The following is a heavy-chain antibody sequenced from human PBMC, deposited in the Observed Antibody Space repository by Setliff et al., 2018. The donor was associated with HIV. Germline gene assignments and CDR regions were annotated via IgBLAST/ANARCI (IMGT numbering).Heavy chain of an antibody. CDR3: ARDKRYRFPFDS. J-gene: IGHJ4*02. CDR2: MFRTGT. D-gene: IGHD2-2*02. CDR1: GYSIRSGYY. Sequence: PSETLSLTCAVSGYSIRSGYYWGWIRQSPGKGLEWIGTMFRTGTSYNPSLGSRVTISLATSKNQFSLSLRSLSAADTAVYYCARDKRYRFPFDSWGQGTLVTVS. V-gene: IGHV4-38-2*02.